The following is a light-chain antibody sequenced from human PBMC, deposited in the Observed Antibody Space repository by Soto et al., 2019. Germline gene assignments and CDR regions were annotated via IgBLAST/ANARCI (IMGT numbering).Light chain of an antibody. CDR3: QQYNGSPWT. CDR2: QAS. J-gene: IGKJ1*01. Sequence: DIQMTQSPFTLSASVGDRVTITCRASQSISSWLAWYQQKPGSAPKLLIYQASTLQTGVPSRFSGSGSGTEFTLTISSLQPDDFATDYCQQYNGSPWTFGQGTKVDIK. V-gene: IGKV1-5*03. CDR1: QSISSW.